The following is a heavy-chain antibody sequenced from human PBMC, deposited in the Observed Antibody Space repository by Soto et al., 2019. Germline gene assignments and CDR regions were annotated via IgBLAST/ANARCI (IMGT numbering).Heavy chain of an antibody. D-gene: IGHD3-22*01. CDR1: GGSFSGYY. CDR2: INHSGST. J-gene: IGHJ4*02. CDR3: ARGLDYYDSSGYGFDD. Sequence: PSETLSLTCAVYGGSFSGYYWSWIRQPPGKGLEWIGEINHSGSTNYNPSLKSRVTISVDTSKNQFSLKLSSVTAADTAVYYCARGLDYYDSSGYGFDDWGQGTLVT. V-gene: IGHV4-34*01.